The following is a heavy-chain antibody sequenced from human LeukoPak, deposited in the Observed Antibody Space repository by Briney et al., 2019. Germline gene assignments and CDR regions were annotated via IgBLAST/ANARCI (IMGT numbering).Heavy chain of an antibody. CDR2: ISYDGSNK. D-gene: IGHD6-13*01. Sequence: GGSLRLSCAASGFTFSSYGMHWVRQAPGKGLEWVAVISYDGSNKYYADSVKGRFTISRDNSENTLYLQMNSLRAEDTAVYYCAEDFAIAAAGTDYWGQGTLVTVSS. V-gene: IGHV3-30*18. CDR3: AEDFAIAAAGTDY. J-gene: IGHJ4*02. CDR1: GFTFSSYG.